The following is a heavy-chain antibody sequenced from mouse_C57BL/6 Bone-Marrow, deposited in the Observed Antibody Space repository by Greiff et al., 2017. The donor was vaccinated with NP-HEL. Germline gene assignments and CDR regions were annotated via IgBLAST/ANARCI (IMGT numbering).Heavy chain of an antibody. CDR3: ARTGGSSPFAD. CDR1: GYTFTNYW. CDR2: IYPGGGYT. Sequence: QVQLKESGAELVRPGTSVKMSCKASGYTFTNYWIGWAKQRPGHGLEWIGDIYPGGGYTNYNEKFKGKATLTADKSSSTAYMQFSSLTSEDSAIYYCARTGGSSPFADWGQGTLVTVSA. V-gene: IGHV1-63*01. D-gene: IGHD1-1*01. J-gene: IGHJ3*01.